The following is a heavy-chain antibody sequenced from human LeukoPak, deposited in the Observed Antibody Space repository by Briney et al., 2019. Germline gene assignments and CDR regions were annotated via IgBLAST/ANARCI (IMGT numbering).Heavy chain of an antibody. V-gene: IGHV3-74*01. CDR3: AEGELLLDY. Sequence: GGSLRLSCAASGFTFRSYWMHWVRQAPGKGQVWVSRINGDGSSTSYADSVKGRFTISRDNAKNTLYLQMNSLRAEDTAVYYCAEGELLLDYWGQGTLVTVSS. D-gene: IGHD1-7*01. CDR2: INGDGSST. CDR1: GFTFRSYW. J-gene: IGHJ4*02.